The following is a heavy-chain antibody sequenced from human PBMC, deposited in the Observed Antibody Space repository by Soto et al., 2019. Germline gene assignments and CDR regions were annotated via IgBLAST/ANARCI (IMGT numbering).Heavy chain of an antibody. V-gene: IGHV3-23*01. CDR3: AKVSGYCSSTSCFYMDV. CDR2: ISGSGGST. J-gene: IGHJ6*03. Sequence: RVPCGAAGVNCSRYAMSRVLQAPGKGLEWVSAISGSGGSTYYADSVKGRFTISRDNSKNTLYLQMNSLRAEDTAVYYCAKVSGYCSSTSCFYMDVWGKGTTVPVSS. D-gene: IGHD2-2*01. CDR1: GVNCSRYA.